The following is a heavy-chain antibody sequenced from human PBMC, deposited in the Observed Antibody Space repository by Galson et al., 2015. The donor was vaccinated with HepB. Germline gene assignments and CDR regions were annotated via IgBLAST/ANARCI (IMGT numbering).Heavy chain of an antibody. CDR3: AKETRDSSSWPRNDAFDI. CDR2: ISGSGGST. Sequence: SLRLSCAASGFTFSSYAMSWVRQAPGKGLEWVSAISGSGGSTYYADSVKGRFTISRDNSKNTLYLQMNSLRAEDTAVYYCAKETRDSSSWPRNDAFDIWGQGTMVTVSS. V-gene: IGHV3-23*01. CDR1: GFTFSSYA. J-gene: IGHJ3*02. D-gene: IGHD6-13*01.